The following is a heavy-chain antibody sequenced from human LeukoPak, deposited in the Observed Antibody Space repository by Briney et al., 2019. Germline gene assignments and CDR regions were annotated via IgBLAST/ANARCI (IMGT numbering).Heavy chain of an antibody. CDR2: INSDGSST. Sequence: GGSLRLSCAASGFTFSSYWMHWVRQAPGKGLVCVSRINSDGSSTSYADSVKGRFTISRDNAKNTLYLQMNSLRAEDTAVYYCAREPYYDSSVDYWGQGTLVTVSS. V-gene: IGHV3-74*01. J-gene: IGHJ4*02. D-gene: IGHD3-22*01. CDR3: AREPYYDSSVDY. CDR1: GFTFSSYW.